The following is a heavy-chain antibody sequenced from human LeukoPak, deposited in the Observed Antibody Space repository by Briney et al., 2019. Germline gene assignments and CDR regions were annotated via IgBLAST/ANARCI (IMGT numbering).Heavy chain of an antibody. V-gene: IGHV1-18*01. J-gene: IGHJ6*02. Sequence: ASVTVSCKASGYTFTSYGISWVRQAPGQGLEWMGWISAYNGDTNYAQKLQGRVTMTTDTSTSTAYMELRSLRSEDTAVYYCARDRVAGSNYYYYGMDVWGQGTTVTVSS. CDR1: GYTFTSYG. D-gene: IGHD6-19*01. CDR3: ARDRVAGSNYYYYGMDV. CDR2: ISAYNGDT.